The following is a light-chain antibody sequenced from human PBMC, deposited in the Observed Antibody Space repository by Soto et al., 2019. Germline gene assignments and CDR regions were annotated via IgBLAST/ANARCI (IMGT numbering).Light chain of an antibody. V-gene: IGKV3-20*01. J-gene: IGKJ4*01. Sequence: EIVLTQSPGTLSLSPGERATLSCRASQSVSSSYLAWYQQKPGQAPRLLIYGASSRATGIPDRFSGSGSGTDFTLTISRLEPEDFAVYHCQQYDRSPLTFGGGTKVEIK. CDR3: QQYDRSPLT. CDR2: GAS. CDR1: QSVSSSY.